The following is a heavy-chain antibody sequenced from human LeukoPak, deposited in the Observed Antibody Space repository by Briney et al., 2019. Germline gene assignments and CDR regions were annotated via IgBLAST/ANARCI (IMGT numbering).Heavy chain of an antibody. J-gene: IGHJ5*02. D-gene: IGHD6-13*01. Sequence: ASVKVSCKASGYTFTGYYMHWVRQAPGQGLEWMGRINPNSGGTNYAQKFQGRVTMTRDTSISTAYMELSRLRSDDTAVYYCARDKSGAAGTGWFDPWGQGTLDTVSS. V-gene: IGHV1-2*06. CDR1: GYTFTGYY. CDR2: INPNSGGT. CDR3: ARDKSGAAGTGWFDP.